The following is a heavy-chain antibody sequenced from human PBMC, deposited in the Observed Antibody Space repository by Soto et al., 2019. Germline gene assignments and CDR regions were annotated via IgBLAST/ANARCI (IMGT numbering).Heavy chain of an antibody. V-gene: IGHV4-34*01. D-gene: IGHD3-10*01. CDR3: ECGGVLRDSPNWFHP. CDR2: INHSGST. Sequence: SETLSLTCAVYGGSFSGYYWSWIRQPPGKGLEWIGEINHSGSTNYNPSLKSRVTISVDTSKNQFSLKLSSVTAADTAVYYCECGGVLRDSPNWFHPWCQGILVTVSS. CDR1: GGSFSGYY. J-gene: IGHJ5*02.